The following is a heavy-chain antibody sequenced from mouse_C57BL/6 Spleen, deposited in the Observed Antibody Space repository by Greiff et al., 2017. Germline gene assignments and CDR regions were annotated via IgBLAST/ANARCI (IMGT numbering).Heavy chain of an antibody. CDR2: ISDGGSYT. Sequence: EVQGVESGGGLVKPGGSLKLSCAASGFTFSSYAMSRVRQTPEKRLEWVATISDGGSYTYYPDNVKGRFTISRDNAKNNLYLQMSHLKSEDTAMYYYAREDDGYYDYAMDYWGQGTSVTVSS. CDR3: AREDDGYYDYAMDY. V-gene: IGHV5-4*01. D-gene: IGHD2-3*01. CDR1: GFTFSSYA. J-gene: IGHJ4*01.